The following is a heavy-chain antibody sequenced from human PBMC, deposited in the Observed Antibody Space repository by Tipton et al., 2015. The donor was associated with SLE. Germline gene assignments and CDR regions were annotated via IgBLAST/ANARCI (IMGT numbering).Heavy chain of an antibody. CDR1: GFTFSSYG. CDR2: IRYDGSNK. Sequence: QLVQSGGGVVQPGGSLRLSCAASGFTFSSYGMHWVRQAPGKGLEWVAFIRYDGSNKYYADSVKGRFTISRDNSKNTLYLQMNSLRAEDTAVYYCAKLPEMATDWFDPWGQGTLVTVSS. V-gene: IGHV3-30*02. CDR3: AKLPEMATDWFDP. D-gene: IGHD5-24*01. J-gene: IGHJ5*02.